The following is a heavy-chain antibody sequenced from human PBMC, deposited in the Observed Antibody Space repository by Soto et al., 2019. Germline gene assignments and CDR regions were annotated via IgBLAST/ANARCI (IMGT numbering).Heavy chain of an antibody. CDR3: AKVRPLRDCTRTSCLGAFDI. V-gene: IGHV3-23*01. J-gene: IGHJ3*02. D-gene: IGHD2-2*01. Sequence: EVQLLESGGGLVQPGGSLRPSFAPSELTFSSYAMTWVRQAPGKGLGWDSAITAGGDTTYYADSVKGRFTISRDNSKSTMYLQMNSLRAEDTAVYYCAKVRPLRDCTRTSCLGAFDIWGQGTMVTVSS. CDR1: ELTFSSYA. CDR2: ITAGGDTT.